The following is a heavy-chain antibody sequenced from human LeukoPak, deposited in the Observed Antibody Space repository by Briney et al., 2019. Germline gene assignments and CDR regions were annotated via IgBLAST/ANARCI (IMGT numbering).Heavy chain of an antibody. CDR1: GGSFSNSY. CDR3: ARTPPGRSYSVDL. J-gene: IGHJ5*02. V-gene: IGHV4-59*01. Sequence: SETLSLTCTVSGGSFSNSYWSWIRQPPGKGLEWIGYIYYSGSTNYSPSFKSRVTISVDTSRNQFSLKLSSVTAADTAVYYCARTPPGRSYSVDLWGQGTLVTVSS. D-gene: IGHD1-26*01. CDR2: IYYSGST.